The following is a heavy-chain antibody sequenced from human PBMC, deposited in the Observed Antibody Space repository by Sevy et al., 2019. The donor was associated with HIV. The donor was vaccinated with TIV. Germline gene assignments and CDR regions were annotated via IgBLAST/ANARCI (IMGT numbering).Heavy chain of an antibody. CDR3: ARDNYYDSSGYSPLDY. V-gene: IGHV1-46*01. Sequence: ASVKVSCKASGYTFTSYYMHWVRQAPGQGLEWMGIINPSGGSTSYARKFQGRVTMTRDTSTSTVYMELSSLRSEDTAVYYCARDNYYDSSGYSPLDYWGQGTLVTVSS. CDR2: INPSGGST. J-gene: IGHJ4*02. D-gene: IGHD3-22*01. CDR1: GYTFTSYY.